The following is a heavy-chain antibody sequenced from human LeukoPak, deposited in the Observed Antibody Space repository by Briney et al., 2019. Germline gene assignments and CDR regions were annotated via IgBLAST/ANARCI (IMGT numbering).Heavy chain of an antibody. Sequence: PSETLSLTCTVSGGSISSGSYYWSWIRQPAGKGLEWIGRIFTSGSTDYNPSLKSRVTISVDTSKNQFSLKLSPVTAADTAVYYCAKEAVYYYDSSGYWDFDYWGQGTLVTVSS. J-gene: IGHJ4*02. CDR2: IFTSGST. V-gene: IGHV4-61*02. CDR1: GGSISSGSYY. D-gene: IGHD3-22*01. CDR3: AKEAVYYYDSSGYWDFDY.